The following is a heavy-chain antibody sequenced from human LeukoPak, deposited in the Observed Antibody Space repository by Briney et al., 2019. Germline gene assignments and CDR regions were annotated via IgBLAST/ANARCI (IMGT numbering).Heavy chain of an antibody. CDR2: ISHDGSNK. J-gene: IGHJ4*02. CDR1: GFTFSSYF. CDR3: ASPTYSHESSGYLGVYYLDY. D-gene: IGHD3-22*01. V-gene: IGHV3-30-3*01. Sequence: PGGSLRLSCAASGFTFSSYFMSWVRQAPGKGLDWVAVISHDGSNKFFADSVKGRFTISRDNSKNVLYLQMNSLRAEDTAVYYCASPTYSHESSGYLGVYYLDYWGQGTLVTVSS.